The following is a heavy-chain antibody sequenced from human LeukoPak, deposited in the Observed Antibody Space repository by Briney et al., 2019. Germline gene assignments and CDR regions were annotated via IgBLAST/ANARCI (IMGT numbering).Heavy chain of an antibody. J-gene: IGHJ5*02. CDR2: IRWNSGSI. D-gene: IGHD2-2*01. CDR3: ARDGRTSTSRYNWFDP. CDR1: GFTFDDYA. V-gene: IGHV3-9*01. Sequence: PGGSLRLSCAASGFTFDDYAMHWVRQAPGKGLEWVSNIRWNSGSIGYVDSVKGRFTISRDNAKNSLYVQMNSLRVEDTAVYYCARDGRTSTSRYNWFDPWGQGTLVTVSS.